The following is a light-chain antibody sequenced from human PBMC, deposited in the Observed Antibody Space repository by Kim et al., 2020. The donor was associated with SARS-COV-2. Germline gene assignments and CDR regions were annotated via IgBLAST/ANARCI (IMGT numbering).Light chain of an antibody. CDR2: DAS. CDR1: QYLATW. V-gene: IGKV1-5*01. J-gene: IGKJ2*01. CDR3: QQYKSDPYT. Sequence: GDTVSITCRASQYLATWVAWYQQKPGMAPKVLMCDASKLKSGVPSRFSGSGSGTEFTLTITSLQPDDFATYYCQQYKSDPYTFGQGTKLEI.